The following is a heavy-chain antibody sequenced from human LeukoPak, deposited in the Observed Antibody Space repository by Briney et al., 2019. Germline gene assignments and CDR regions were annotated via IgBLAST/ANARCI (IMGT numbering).Heavy chain of an antibody. CDR1: GXNVSSNY. CDR3: ASSGYYDSSIFDY. V-gene: IGHV3-53*04. CDR2: IYSGGST. J-gene: IGHJ4*02. D-gene: IGHD3-22*01. Sequence: GGSLRLSCGASGXNVSSNYMSWVRQAPGKGLEWVSVIYSGGSTYYADSVKGRFTISRHNSKNTLYLQMNSLRPEDTAVYYCASSGYYDSSIFDYWGQGTPVTVSS.